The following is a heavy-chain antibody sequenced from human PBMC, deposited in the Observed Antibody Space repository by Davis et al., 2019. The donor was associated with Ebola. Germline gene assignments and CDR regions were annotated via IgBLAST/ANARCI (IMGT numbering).Heavy chain of an antibody. Sequence: GGSLRLSCVASGFTFSSYTMNWVRQAPGKGLEWLSYISSSSLTTYSADSVKGRFTISRDNAKNSLYLQMNSLRAEDTAVYYCAREGFGEYYYYYGMAVWGQGTTVTVSS. J-gene: IGHJ6*02. CDR1: GFTFSSYT. CDR2: ISSSSLTT. V-gene: IGHV3-48*04. D-gene: IGHD3-3*01. CDR3: AREGFGEYYYYYGMAV.